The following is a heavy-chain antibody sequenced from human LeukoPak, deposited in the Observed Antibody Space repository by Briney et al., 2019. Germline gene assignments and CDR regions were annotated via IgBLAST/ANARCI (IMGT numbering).Heavy chain of an antibody. CDR2: ISSSSSYI. Sequence: PGGSLRLSCAASGFTFSSYSMNWVRQAPGKGLERVSSISSSSSYIYYADSVKGRFTISRDNAKNSLYLQMNSLRAEDTAVYYCAREPYCSSTSCYRLDYWGQGTLVTVSS. D-gene: IGHD2-2*01. CDR3: AREPYCSSTSCYRLDY. CDR1: GFTFSSYS. V-gene: IGHV3-21*01. J-gene: IGHJ4*02.